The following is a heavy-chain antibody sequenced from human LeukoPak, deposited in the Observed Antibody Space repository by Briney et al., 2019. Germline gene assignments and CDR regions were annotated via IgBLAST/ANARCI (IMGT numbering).Heavy chain of an antibody. Sequence: GGSLRLSCAVSGFTFSNYWMNWVRQAPGKGLEWVSVIYSGGSTYYADSVKGRFTISRDNSKNTLYLQMNSLRAEDTAVYYCARVRPDDSSAFDAFDIWGQGTMVTVSS. CDR1: GFTFSNYW. J-gene: IGHJ3*02. V-gene: IGHV3-53*01. D-gene: IGHD3-22*01. CDR3: ARVRPDDSSAFDAFDI. CDR2: IYSGGST.